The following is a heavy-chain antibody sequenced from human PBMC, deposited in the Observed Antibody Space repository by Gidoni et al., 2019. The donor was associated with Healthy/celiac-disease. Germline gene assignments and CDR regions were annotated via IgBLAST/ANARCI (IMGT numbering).Heavy chain of an antibody. J-gene: IGHJ4*02. D-gene: IGHD4-4*01. Sequence: QVQLVQSGAEVKKPGASVKVPCKAFGYTFTAYYMHWVRQAPGQGLEWMGRINPNSGGTNYAQKFQGRVTMTRDTSISTAYMELSRLRSDDTAVYYCARVHDYTEPYYFDYWGQGTLVTVSS. CDR1: GYTFTAYY. V-gene: IGHV1-2*06. CDR2: INPNSGGT. CDR3: ARVHDYTEPYYFDY.